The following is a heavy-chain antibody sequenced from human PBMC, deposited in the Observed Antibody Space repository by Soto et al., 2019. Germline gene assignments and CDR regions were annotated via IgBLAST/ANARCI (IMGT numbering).Heavy chain of an antibody. CDR3: AREIEYYDSSAAGY. CDR2: ISSSSSYI. Sequence: EVQLVESGGGLVKPGGSLRLSCAASGFTFSSYSMNWVRQAPGKGLEWVSSISSSSSYIYYADSVKGRFTISRDNAKNSLYLQMNSLRAEDTAVYYCAREIEYYDSSAAGYWGQGTLVTVSS. D-gene: IGHD3-22*01. J-gene: IGHJ4*02. CDR1: GFTFSSYS. V-gene: IGHV3-21*01.